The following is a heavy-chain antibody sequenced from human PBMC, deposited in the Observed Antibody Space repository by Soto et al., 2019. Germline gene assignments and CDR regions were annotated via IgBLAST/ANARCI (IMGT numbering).Heavy chain of an antibody. V-gene: IGHV3-66*01. CDR2: IYSGGST. CDR1: GFTVSSNY. Sequence: GGSLRLSCAASGFTVSSNYMSWVRQAPGKGLEWVSVIYSGGSTYYADSVKGRFTISRDNSKNTLYLQMNSLRAEDTAVYYCARSEVEFLEWLLSGPYYYMDVWGKGTTVTVSS. CDR3: ARSEVEFLEWLLSGPYYYMDV. D-gene: IGHD3-3*01. J-gene: IGHJ6*03.